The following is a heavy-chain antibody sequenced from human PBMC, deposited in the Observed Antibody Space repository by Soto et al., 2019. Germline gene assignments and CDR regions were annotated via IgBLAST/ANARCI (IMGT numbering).Heavy chain of an antibody. CDR2: MNHSGST. J-gene: IGHJ4*02. CDR3: VRGQWLPRGEY. V-gene: IGHV4-34*01. Sequence: QVQLQQWGAGLLRPSETLSLTCGVSGGSFSGFFWTWIRQPPGKGLEWIGEMNHSGSTNYNPALKSRVTLSMDMSENQFSLSLTSVTAADTAVYYCVRGQWLPRGEYWGQGTLVTVSS. CDR1: GGSFSGFF. D-gene: IGHD6-19*01.